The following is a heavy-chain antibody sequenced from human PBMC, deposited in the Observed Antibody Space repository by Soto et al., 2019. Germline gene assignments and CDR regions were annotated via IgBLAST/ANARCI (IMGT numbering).Heavy chain of an antibody. J-gene: IGHJ6*02. CDR2: IIPIFGTA. V-gene: IGHV1-69*13. CDR3: ARVDGSGSNPYYYYGMDV. CDR1: GGTFSSYA. Sequence: ASVKVSCKASGGTFSSYAISWVRQAPGQGLEWMGGIIPIFGTANYAQKFQGRVTITADESTSTAYMELSSLRSEDTAVYYCARVDGSGSNPYYYYGMDVWGQGTTVTVSS. D-gene: IGHD3-10*01.